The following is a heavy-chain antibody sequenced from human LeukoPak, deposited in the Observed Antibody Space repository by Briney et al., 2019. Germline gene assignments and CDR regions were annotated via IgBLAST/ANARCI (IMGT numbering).Heavy chain of an antibody. J-gene: IGHJ4*02. D-gene: IGHD6-13*01. V-gene: IGHV3-21*01. CDR2: ISSRSSYI. Sequence: GGSLRLSCAASGFTFSSYSVNWVRQAPGKGLEWVSSISSRSSYIYYADSVKGRFTISRDNAKNSLYLQMNSLRAEDTAVYYGAREGGGLAAGVYYFDYWGQGTLVTVSS. CDR3: AREGGGLAAGVYYFDY. CDR1: GFTFSSYS.